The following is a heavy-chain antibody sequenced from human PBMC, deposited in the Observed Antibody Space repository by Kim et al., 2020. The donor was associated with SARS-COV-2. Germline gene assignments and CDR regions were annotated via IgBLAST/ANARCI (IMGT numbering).Heavy chain of an antibody. V-gene: IGHV4-59*01. CDR1: GGSISSYY. J-gene: IGHJ4*02. D-gene: IGHD6-19*01. CDR3: ARGAVAGT. Sequence: SETLSFTCTVSGGSISSYYWSWIRQPPGKGLEWIGNIYYSGITNYNPSLKSRVTVSVDASKNQFSLQLSSVTAADTAVYYCARGAVAGTWGQGTLVTVSS. CDR2: IYYSGIT.